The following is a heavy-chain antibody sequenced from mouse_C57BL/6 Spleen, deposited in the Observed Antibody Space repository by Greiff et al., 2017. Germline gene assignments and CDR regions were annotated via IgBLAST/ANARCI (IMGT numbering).Heavy chain of an antibody. Sequence: EVQGVESGGGLVQPGGSLKLSCAASGFTFSSYTMSWVRQTPEKRLEWVATISGGGGNTYYPDSVQGRFPISRDNAKTTLYLEMSSLRAEDTAVYYCARRGYDYDAFAYWGQGTLVTVSA. CDR3: ARRGYDYDAFAY. J-gene: IGHJ3*01. CDR2: ISGGGGNT. V-gene: IGHV5-9*04. CDR1: GFTFSSYT. D-gene: IGHD2-4*01.